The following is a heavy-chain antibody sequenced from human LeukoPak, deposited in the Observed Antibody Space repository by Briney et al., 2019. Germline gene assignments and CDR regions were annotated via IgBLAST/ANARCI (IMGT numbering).Heavy chain of an antibody. D-gene: IGHD1-26*01. V-gene: IGHV4-59*08. Sequence: SETLSLTCTVSGGSISSYYWSWIRQPPGKGLEWVGYIYYSGSTNYNPSLKSRVTISVDTSKNQFSLQLSTVTAADTAVNYCARYGELHYYFDYWGQGTLVTVSS. CDR3: ARYGELHYYFDY. CDR1: GGSISSYY. J-gene: IGHJ4*02. CDR2: IYYSGST.